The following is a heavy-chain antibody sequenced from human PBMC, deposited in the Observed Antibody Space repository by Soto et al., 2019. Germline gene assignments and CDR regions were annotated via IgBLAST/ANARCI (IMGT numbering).Heavy chain of an antibody. J-gene: IGHJ4*02. CDR2: INPSGGST. Sequence: ASLKVSCKAPGYTFTSFYVHWVRQAPGQGLEWMGVINPSGGSTSYAQKFQGRVTMTGDTSTSTVYMELSSLRSEDTAVYYCASTLRMYYFDYWGQGTLVTVSS. CDR3: ASTLRMYYFDY. CDR1: GYTFTSFY. D-gene: IGHD4-17*01. V-gene: IGHV1-46*01.